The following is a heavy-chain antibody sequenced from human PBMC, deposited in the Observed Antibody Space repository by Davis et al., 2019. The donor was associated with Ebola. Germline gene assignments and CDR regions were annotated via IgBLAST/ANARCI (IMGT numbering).Heavy chain of an antibody. CDR1: GGSVSSGSYY. CDR2: IYYSGST. CDR3: ASWGPYDYVWGSYGY. Sequence: SETLSLTCTVSGGSVSSGSYYWSWLRQPPGKGLEWIGYIYYSGSTHYNPSLRSRVTISIDTSKHQFSLKLSSVNAADTAVYYCASWGPYDYVWGSYGYWGQGTLVTVSS. D-gene: IGHD3-16*01. V-gene: IGHV4-61*01. J-gene: IGHJ4*02.